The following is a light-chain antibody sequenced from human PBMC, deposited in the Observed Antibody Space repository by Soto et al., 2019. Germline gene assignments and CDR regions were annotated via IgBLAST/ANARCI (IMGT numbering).Light chain of an antibody. CDR3: QQRSNWQGAT. J-gene: IGKJ4*01. V-gene: IGKV3-11*01. Sequence: EIVLRQSPATLSLSPGERATLSCRASQSVSSYLAWYQQKPGQAPRLLIYDASNRATGIPARFSGSGSGTDFTLTISSLEPEDFAVYYCQQRSNWQGATFGGGTKVDIK. CDR1: QSVSSY. CDR2: DAS.